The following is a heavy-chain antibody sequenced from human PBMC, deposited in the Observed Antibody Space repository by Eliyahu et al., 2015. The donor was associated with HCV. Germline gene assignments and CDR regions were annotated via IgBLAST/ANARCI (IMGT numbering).Heavy chain of an antibody. V-gene: IGHV2-5*02. CDR2: XYWDDDK. CDR3: AHFASPVAGDSYYFDY. J-gene: IGHJ4*02. CDR1: GFSLSXSXVG. Sequence: QITLKESGPTLVKPTQTLTLTCTFSGFSLSXSXVGVGWIRQPPGKALEXLXLXYWDDDKRYSPSLKSRLTITKDTSKNQVVLTMTNMDPVDTATYYCAHFASPVAGDSYYFDYWGQGTLVTVSS. D-gene: IGHD6-19*01.